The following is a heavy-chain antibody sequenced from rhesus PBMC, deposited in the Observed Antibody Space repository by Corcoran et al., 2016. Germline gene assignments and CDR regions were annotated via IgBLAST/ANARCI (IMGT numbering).Heavy chain of an antibody. CDR1: GGSIRSNW. J-gene: IGHJ4*01. CDR2: ISSSGGTT. CDR3: ARILNYSWCFDY. Sequence: QLQLQESGPGLVKPSETLSLSCAVSGGSIRSNWWSWIRQPPGKGLEWIGRISSSGGTTNYNPSFKGRVTISTDTSKNQFSLKLSSVTAADTAVYYCARILNYSWCFDYWGQGVLVTVSS. V-gene: IGHV4-173*01. D-gene: IGHD2-15*01.